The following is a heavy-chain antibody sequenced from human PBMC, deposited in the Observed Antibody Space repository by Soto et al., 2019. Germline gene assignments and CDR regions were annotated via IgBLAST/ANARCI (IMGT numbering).Heavy chain of an antibody. V-gene: IGHV1-69*12. CDR3: AVGASAAATWYSHGMDV. D-gene: IGHD1-26*01. Sequence: VQLVQSGAEVKKPGSLVKVSCKASGDTFSRYSISWVRQAPGQGLEWMGGIFAGFGTATYAQKFHGRVLIIADESTTTAYMELTSLTYEDTAVYYCAVGASAAATWYSHGMDVWGQGTTVTVSS. J-gene: IGHJ6*02. CDR2: IFAGFGTA. CDR1: GDTFSRYS.